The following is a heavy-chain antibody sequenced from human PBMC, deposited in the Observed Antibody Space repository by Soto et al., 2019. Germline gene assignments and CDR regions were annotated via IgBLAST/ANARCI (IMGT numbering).Heavy chain of an antibody. D-gene: IGHD2-8*01. Sequence: SETLSLTCTVSGGSISSYYWSWIRQPPGKGLEWIGYIYYSGSTNYNPSLKSRVTISVDTSKNQFSLKLSSVTAADTAVYYCARVYAYHFDYWGKGTLVTVYS. CDR1: GGSISSYY. V-gene: IGHV4-59*01. CDR3: ARVYAYHFDY. J-gene: IGHJ4*02. CDR2: IYYSGST.